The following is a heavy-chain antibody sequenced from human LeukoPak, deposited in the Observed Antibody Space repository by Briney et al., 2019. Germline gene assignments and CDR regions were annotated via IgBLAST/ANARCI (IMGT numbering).Heavy chain of an antibody. CDR1: GFTFSSYA. Sequence: GSLRLSCAASGFTFSSYAMTWVRQAPGKGLEWVSTLASTGSDTYYADSVKGRFTISRDTSKNTLYLQMDSLRAEDTAIYYCAKDRGRSVSGTEFDYWGQGTPLTVSS. D-gene: IGHD6-19*01. J-gene: IGHJ4*02. CDR3: AKDRGRSVSGTEFDY. V-gene: IGHV3-23*01. CDR2: LASTGSDT.